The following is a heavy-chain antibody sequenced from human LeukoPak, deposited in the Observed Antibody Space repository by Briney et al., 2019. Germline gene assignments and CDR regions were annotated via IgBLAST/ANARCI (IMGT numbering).Heavy chain of an antibody. J-gene: IGHJ4*02. V-gene: IGHV4-4*07. CDR2: IYTSGST. CDR3: ARDPSGRSYGFVDS. Sequence: SETLSLTCTVSGGSISSYCWSWIRQPAGKGLEWIGRIYTSGSTNYNPSLKSRVTMSVDTSKNQFSLKLSSVTAADTAVYYCARDPSGRSYGFVDSWGQGTLVTVSS. CDR1: GGSISSYC. D-gene: IGHD5-18*01.